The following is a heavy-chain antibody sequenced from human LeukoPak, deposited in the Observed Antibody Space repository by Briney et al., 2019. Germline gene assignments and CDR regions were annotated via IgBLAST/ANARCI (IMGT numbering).Heavy chain of an antibody. Sequence: KPSETLSLTCAVYGGSFSGYYWSWIRQPPGKGLEWIGEINHSGSTNYNPSLKSRVTISVDTSKNQFSLKLSSVTAADTAVYYCAREAARPGFPFAADYWGQGTLVTVSS. CDR3: AREAARPGFPFAADY. J-gene: IGHJ4*02. D-gene: IGHD6-6*01. CDR2: INHSGST. CDR1: GGSFSGYY. V-gene: IGHV4-34*01.